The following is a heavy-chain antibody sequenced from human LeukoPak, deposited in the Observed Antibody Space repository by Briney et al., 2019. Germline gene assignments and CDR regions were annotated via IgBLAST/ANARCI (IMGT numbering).Heavy chain of an antibody. CDR3: ATYPRAESSVNMDV. D-gene: IGHD3-22*01. Sequence: ASVKVSSKAPGGTFSSSGISWVRQAPGQGLEWLGGILPFFTSNYAQKFQGRVTITADESTSTAYLELRSLRSEDTAAYYCATYPRAESSVNMDVWGQGTTVTVSS. J-gene: IGHJ6*02. CDR1: GGTFSSSG. V-gene: IGHV1-69*13. CDR2: ILPFFTS.